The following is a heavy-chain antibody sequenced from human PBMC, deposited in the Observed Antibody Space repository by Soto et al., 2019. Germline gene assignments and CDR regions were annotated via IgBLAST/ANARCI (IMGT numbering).Heavy chain of an antibody. Sequence: QVQLVQSGAEVKKPGSSVMVSCKASGGTFSSYAISWVRQAPGQGLEWMGGIIPIFGTANYAQKFQGRVTITADESTSTAYMELSSLRSEDTAVYYCARVGRDSYGYTDFDYWGQGTLVTVSS. CDR2: IIPIFGTA. CDR1: GGTFSSYA. J-gene: IGHJ4*02. D-gene: IGHD5-18*01. V-gene: IGHV1-69*12. CDR3: ARVGRDSYGYTDFDY.